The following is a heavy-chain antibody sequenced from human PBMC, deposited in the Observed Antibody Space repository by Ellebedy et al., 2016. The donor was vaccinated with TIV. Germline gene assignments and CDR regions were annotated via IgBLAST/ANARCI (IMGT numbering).Heavy chain of an antibody. CDR3: AREGGTYYSAHFDQ. Sequence: GESLKISCAASGFTFSSYAMSWVRQAPGKGLEWVSVISGSGGDTPYADSVKCRFTISRDNFGNMLDLQMNSLGAEDTAVYYCAREGGTYYSAHFDQWGQGTPVTVSS. CDR2: ISGSGGDT. D-gene: IGHD1-26*01. V-gene: IGHV3-23*01. J-gene: IGHJ4*02. CDR1: GFTFSSYA.